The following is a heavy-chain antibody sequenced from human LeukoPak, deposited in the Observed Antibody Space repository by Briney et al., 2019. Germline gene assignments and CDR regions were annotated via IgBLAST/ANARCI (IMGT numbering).Heavy chain of an antibody. V-gene: IGHV4-34*01. Sequence: KTSETLSLTCAVYGGSFSGYYWSWIRQPPGKGLEWIGEINHSGSTNYNPSLKSRVTISVDTSKNQFSLKLSSVTAADTAVYYCARGATIFGVVTYGMDVWGQGTTVTVSS. J-gene: IGHJ6*02. D-gene: IGHD3-3*01. CDR1: GGSFSGYY. CDR2: INHSGST. CDR3: ARGATIFGVVTYGMDV.